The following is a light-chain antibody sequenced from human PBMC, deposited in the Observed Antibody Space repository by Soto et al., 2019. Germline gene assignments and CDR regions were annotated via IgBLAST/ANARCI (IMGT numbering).Light chain of an antibody. J-gene: IGKJ3*01. Sequence: DIQMTQSPSSLSASVGDRVTITCRSSQDISNWLAWYQQQPERAPKSLLYTASSLQSGVPSRFSGSGSGTEFTLPISSLQPADSAPYYCHPYDSFPFTFGPGTKVQIK. CDR1: QDISNW. CDR3: HPYDSFPFT. CDR2: TAS. V-gene: IGKV1D-16*01.